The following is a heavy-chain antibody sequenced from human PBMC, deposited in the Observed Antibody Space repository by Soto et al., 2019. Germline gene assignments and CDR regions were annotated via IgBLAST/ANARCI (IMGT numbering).Heavy chain of an antibody. CDR1: GFSFRTYG. CDR3: AKESTSPGYRSSYFDC. D-gene: IGHD6-6*01. J-gene: IGHJ4*02. V-gene: IGHV3-30*18. CDR2: ISNDGDNT. Sequence: QVQVVESGGGVVQPGRALRLSCAASGFSFRTYGMHWVRQAPGKGLEWVAVISNDGDNTYYTDSVKGRFTISRDNSKNTLYLQMTSRRAEDTSMYYCAKESTSPGYRSSYFDCWGQGTLVTVSS.